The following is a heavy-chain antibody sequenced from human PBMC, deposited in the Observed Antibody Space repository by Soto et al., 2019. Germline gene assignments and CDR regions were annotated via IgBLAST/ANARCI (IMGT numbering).Heavy chain of an antibody. CDR2: ISGSGGST. CDR1: GFTFSSYA. V-gene: IGHV3-23*01. CDR3: AKDLSYPYSSSSEYYYYYGMDV. J-gene: IGHJ6*02. D-gene: IGHD6-6*01. Sequence: GGSLRLSCAASGFTFSSYAMSWVRQAPGKGLEWVSAISGSGGSTYYADSVKGRFTISRDNSKNTLYLQMNSLRAEDTAVYYCAKDLSYPYSSSSEYYYYYGMDVWGQGTTVTVSS.